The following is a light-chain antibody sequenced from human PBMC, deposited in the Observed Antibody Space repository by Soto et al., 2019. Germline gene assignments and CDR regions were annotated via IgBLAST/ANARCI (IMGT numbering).Light chain of an antibody. Sequence: QAVLTQPPSVSGAPGQRVTISCTGHSSNIGAGYDVHWYQQLPGTAPKLLIYGNSNRPSGVPDRFSGSKSGTSASLAITGLQAEDEADYYCCSFALRSTLIFGGGTKLTVL. J-gene: IGLJ2*01. CDR2: GNS. V-gene: IGLV1-40*01. CDR3: CSFALRSTLI. CDR1: SSNIGAGYD.